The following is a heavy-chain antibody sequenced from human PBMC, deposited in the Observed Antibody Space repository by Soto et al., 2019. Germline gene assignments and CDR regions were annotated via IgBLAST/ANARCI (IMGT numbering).Heavy chain of an antibody. CDR2: ISASGRRT. D-gene: IGHD2-2*02. Sequence: PGGSLRLSCAASGFTFNNYAMSWVRQPPGKGLEWVSGISASGRRTFYADSVKGRFTVSRDFSQNTLSLQMNSLRAEDTAVYYCAARGEYCSSTSCYTYYGMDVWGQGTTVTSP. J-gene: IGHJ6*02. CDR1: GFTFNNYA. CDR3: AARGEYCSSTSCYTYYGMDV. V-gene: IGHV3-23*01.